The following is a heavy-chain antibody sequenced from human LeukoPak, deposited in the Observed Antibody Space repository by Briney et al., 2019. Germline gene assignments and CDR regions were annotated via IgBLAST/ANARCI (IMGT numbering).Heavy chain of an antibody. CDR3: ARDDCSSTSCYDHNWFDP. D-gene: IGHD2-2*01. J-gene: IGHJ5*02. Sequence: PGGSLRLSCAASGFTFSSYSMNWAPQAPGKGLEWVSSISSSSSYIYYADSVKGRFTISRDNAKNSLYLQMNSLRAEDTAVYYCARDDCSSTSCYDHNWFDPWGQGTLVTVSS. V-gene: IGHV3-21*01. CDR1: GFTFSSYS. CDR2: ISSSSSYI.